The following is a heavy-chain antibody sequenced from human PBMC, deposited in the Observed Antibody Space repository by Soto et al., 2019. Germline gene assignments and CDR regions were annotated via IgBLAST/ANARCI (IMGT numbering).Heavy chain of an antibody. Sequence: QVPLVQSGAEVKKPGASVKVSCKASGYTFTGYYMHWVRQAPGQGLEWMGWINANSGGTNYAQKFQGWVTMTRDTSISTAYMELSRLRSADTGVYYCARRPPICAAYYGMDVWGQGTTVTVSS. D-gene: IGHD6-25*01. J-gene: IGHJ6*02. CDR1: GYTFTGYY. CDR2: INANSGGT. V-gene: IGHV1-2*04. CDR3: ARRPPICAAYYGMDV.